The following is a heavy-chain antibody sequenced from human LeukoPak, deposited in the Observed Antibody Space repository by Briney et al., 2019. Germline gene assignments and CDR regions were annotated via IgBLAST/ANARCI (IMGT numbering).Heavy chain of an antibody. V-gene: IGHV3-64*01. CDR3: ARGGSTWYYPYFDC. D-gene: IGHD6-13*01. CDR2: ISTNGDTT. J-gene: IGHJ4*02. CDR1: GFTFSSYA. Sequence: GGSLRLSCAASGFTFSSYAMHWVRQAPGKGLEYVSTISTNGDTTYYANSVRGRFTISRDNSKNTLYLQMGSLRAEDMAVYYCARGGSTWYYPYFDCWGQGTPVTVSS.